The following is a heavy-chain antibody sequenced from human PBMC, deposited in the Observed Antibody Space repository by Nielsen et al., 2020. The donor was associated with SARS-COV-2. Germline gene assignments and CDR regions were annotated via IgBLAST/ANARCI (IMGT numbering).Heavy chain of an antibody. J-gene: IGHJ4*02. CDR2: ISYDGSNK. V-gene: IGHV3-30*18. D-gene: IGHD2-15*01. CDR3: AKDWAAIVVVPSGGVDY. CDR1: GFTFSTYG. Sequence: SLKPSCAASGFTFSTYGMHWVRQDPGKGLEWVAAISYDGSNKYYVDSVKGRFTISRDNSKNTLYLQMSSLREEDTAVYYCAKDWAAIVVVPSGGVDYWGQGTLVTVSS.